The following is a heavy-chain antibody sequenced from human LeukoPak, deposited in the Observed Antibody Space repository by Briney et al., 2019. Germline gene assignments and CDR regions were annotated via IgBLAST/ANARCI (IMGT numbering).Heavy chain of an antibody. CDR1: GFTFSSYA. CDR3: AVHYYSYYYMDV. J-gene: IGHJ6*03. CDR2: ISGSGGST. V-gene: IGHV3-23*01. Sequence: GGPLRLSCAASGFTFSSYAMSWVRQAPGKGLEWVSAISGSGGSTYYADSVKGRFTISRDNSKNTLYLQMNSLRAEDTAVYYCAVHYYSYYYMDVWGKGTTVTVSS.